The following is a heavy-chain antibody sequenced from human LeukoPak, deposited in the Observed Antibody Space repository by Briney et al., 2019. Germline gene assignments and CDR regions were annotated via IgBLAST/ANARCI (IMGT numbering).Heavy chain of an antibody. CDR2: INQSGST. V-gene: IGHV4-34*01. J-gene: IGHJ6*03. D-gene: IGHD1-26*01. CDR1: GGSFSGYY. CDR3: GVGGGNMGGYYMDV. Sequence: SETLSLTCAVYGGSFSGYYWSWIRQPPGKGLEWIGEINQSGSTNYNPSLKSRVTISVDTSKNQFSLKRSSVTAADTAVYYCGVGGGNMGGYYMDVWGKGTTVTISS.